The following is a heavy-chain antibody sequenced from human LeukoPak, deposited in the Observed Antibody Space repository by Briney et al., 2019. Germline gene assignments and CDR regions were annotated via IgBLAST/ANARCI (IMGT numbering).Heavy chain of an antibody. D-gene: IGHD4-17*01. J-gene: IGHJ6*02. V-gene: IGHV3-53*01. CDR1: GFTVSSNY. Sequence: GRSLRLSCAASGFTVSSNYMSWVRQAPGKGLEWVSVIYSGGGTYYADSVKGRFTISRDNSKNTLYLQMNSLRAEDTAVYYCARHYGDYYYYGMDVWGQGTTVIVSS. CDR3: ARHYGDYYYYGMDV. CDR2: IYSGGGT.